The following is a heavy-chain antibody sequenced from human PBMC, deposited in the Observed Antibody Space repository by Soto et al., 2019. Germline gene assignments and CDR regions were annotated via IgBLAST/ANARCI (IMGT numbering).Heavy chain of an antibody. Sequence: DVQLLESGGGLVQPGGSLRLSCAASGFTFGSYAMDWVRQAPGKGLEWVSAVSASGGRTYYADSVKGRFTISRDNSKYTLYLQMNSLRAEDTAVYYCAKGSVVVTTVYFPSWGQGTLATVSS. D-gene: IGHD4-17*01. V-gene: IGHV3-23*01. CDR2: VSASGGRT. CDR3: AKGSVVVTTVYFPS. J-gene: IGHJ4*02. CDR1: GFTFGSYA.